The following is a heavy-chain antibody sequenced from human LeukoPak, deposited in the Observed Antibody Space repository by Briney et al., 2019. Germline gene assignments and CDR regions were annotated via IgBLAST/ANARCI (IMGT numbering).Heavy chain of an antibody. V-gene: IGHV4-34*01. CDR2: INHSGST. CDR1: GGSFSGYY. D-gene: IGHD3-9*01. J-gene: IGHJ6*02. Sequence: SETLSLTCAVYGGSFSGYYWSWIRQPPGKGLEWIGEINHSGSTNYNPSLKSRVTIPVDTSKNQFSLKLSSVTAADTAVYYCASSLRYFDWLLRSLTSGGMDVWGQGTTVTVSS. CDR3: ASSLRYFDWLLRSLTSGGMDV.